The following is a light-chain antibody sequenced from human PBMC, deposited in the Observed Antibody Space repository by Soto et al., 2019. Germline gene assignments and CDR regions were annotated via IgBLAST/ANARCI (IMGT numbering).Light chain of an antibody. CDR1: QSLSGDF. J-gene: IGKJ4*01. Sequence: EILLTQSPGTLSLSPGERATLSCRASQSLSGDFLSWYQQKPGQAPRLLIYGAFRRATDIPDRFSGSGSGTDFTLTISSLEPEDFAVYYCQQRSNWLLTFGGGTKVDIK. V-gene: IGKV3D-20*02. CDR2: GAF. CDR3: QQRSNWLLT.